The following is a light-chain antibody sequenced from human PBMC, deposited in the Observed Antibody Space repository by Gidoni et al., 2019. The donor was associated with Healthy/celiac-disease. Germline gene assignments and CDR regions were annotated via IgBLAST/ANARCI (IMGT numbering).Light chain of an antibody. Sequence: EIVLTQSPATLSLSPGERATLTCRASQSVSSYLAWYQQKPGQAPRRLIYDESNRATGIPAEFSGSGSGTDFTLTISSREPEDLAVYYCQQRSNWPPYTFGQGTKLEIK. J-gene: IGKJ2*01. V-gene: IGKV3-11*01. CDR2: DES. CDR1: QSVSSY. CDR3: QQRSNWPPYT.